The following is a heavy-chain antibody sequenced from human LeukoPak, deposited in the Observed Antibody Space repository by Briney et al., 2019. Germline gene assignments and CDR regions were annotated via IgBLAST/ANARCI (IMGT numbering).Heavy chain of an antibody. Sequence: GGSLILSCAASGFTFSSYSMNWVRQAPGKGLEWVSSISSSSTIIYYADSVKGRFTISRDNAKNSLFLQMNSLRAEDTAVYYCARDLFDDYTLDYWGQGTLVTVSS. D-gene: IGHD3-16*01. CDR1: GFTFSSYS. V-gene: IGHV3-21*01. CDR3: ARDLFDDYTLDY. CDR2: ISSSSTII. J-gene: IGHJ4*02.